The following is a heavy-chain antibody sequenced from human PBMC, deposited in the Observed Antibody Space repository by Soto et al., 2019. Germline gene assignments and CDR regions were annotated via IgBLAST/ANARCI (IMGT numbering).Heavy chain of an antibody. J-gene: IGHJ6*02. CDR1: GGTFSSYA. Sequence: ASVKVSCKASGGTFSSYAISWVRQAPGQGLEWMGGIIPIFGTANYAQKFQGRVTITADESTSTAYMELSSLRSEDTAVYYCARGYSSSWYIEDYYYYYGMDVWGQGTTVTVSS. CDR3: ARGYSSSWYIEDYYYYYGMDV. CDR2: IIPIFGTA. V-gene: IGHV1-69*13. D-gene: IGHD6-13*01.